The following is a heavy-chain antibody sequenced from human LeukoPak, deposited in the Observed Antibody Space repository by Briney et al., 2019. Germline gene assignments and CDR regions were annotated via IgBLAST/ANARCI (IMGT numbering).Heavy chain of an antibody. CDR1: GGSISSHY. CDR3: ARIISGVSYFDS. D-gene: IGHD3-3*01. CDR2: MSYSGTT. V-gene: IGHV4-59*11. J-gene: IGHJ4*02. Sequence: SETLSPTCTVSGGSISSHYWTWVRQPPGKGLEWIGYMSYSGTTNYNPSLKSRVTISVDTSKSQFSLRLNSVTAADTAVYYCARIISGVSYFDSWGQGTLVTVSS.